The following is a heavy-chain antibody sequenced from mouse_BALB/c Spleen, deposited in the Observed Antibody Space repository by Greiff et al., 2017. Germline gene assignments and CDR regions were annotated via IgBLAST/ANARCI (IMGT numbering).Heavy chain of an antibody. V-gene: IGHV5-6*01. J-gene: IGHJ2*01. CDR3: ARHHTTVEFFDY. CDR1: GFTFSSYG. D-gene: IGHD1-1*01. Sequence: EVQLVESGGDLVKPGGSLKLSCAASGFTFSSYGMSWVRQTPDKRLEWVATISSGGSYTYYPDSVKGRFTISRDNAKNTLYLQMSSLKSEDTAMYYCARHHTTVEFFDYWGQGTTLTVSP. CDR2: ISSGGSYT.